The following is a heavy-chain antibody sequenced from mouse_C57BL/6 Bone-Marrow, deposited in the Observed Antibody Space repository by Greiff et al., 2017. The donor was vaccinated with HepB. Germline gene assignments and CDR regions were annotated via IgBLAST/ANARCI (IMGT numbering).Heavy chain of an antibody. CDR3: TRDQGITTHWYFDV. Sequence: EVQGVESGEGLVKPGGSLKLSCAASGFTFSSYAMSWVRQTPEKRLEWVAYISSGGDYIYYADTVKGRFTISRDNARNTLYLQMSSLKSEDTAMYYCTRDQGITTHWYFDVWGTGTTVTVSS. D-gene: IGHD1-1*01. CDR1: GFTFSSYA. CDR2: ISSGGDYI. J-gene: IGHJ1*03. V-gene: IGHV5-9-1*02.